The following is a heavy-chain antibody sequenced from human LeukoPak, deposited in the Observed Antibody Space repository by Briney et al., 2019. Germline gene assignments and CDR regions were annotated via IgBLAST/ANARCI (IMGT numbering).Heavy chain of an antibody. Sequence: GGTLRLSCAASGFTFSSYGMSWVRQAPGKGLEWVSAISGSGGSTYYADSVKGRFTISRDNSKNTLYLQMNSLRAEDTAVYYCAKDIGYGDYYDAFDIWGQGTKVTVSS. D-gene: IGHD4-17*01. J-gene: IGHJ3*02. CDR1: GFTFSSYG. V-gene: IGHV3-23*01. CDR2: ISGSGGST. CDR3: AKDIGYGDYYDAFDI.